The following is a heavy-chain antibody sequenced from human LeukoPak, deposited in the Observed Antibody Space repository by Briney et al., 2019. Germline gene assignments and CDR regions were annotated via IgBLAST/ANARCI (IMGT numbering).Heavy chain of an antibody. D-gene: IGHD3-22*01. CDR2: INHSGST. CDR1: GGSFSGYY. J-gene: IGHJ4*02. CDR3: ARATTGIVDY. Sequence: SETLSLTCAVYGGSFSGYYWSWIRQPPGKGLEWIGEINHSGSTNYNPSLKSRVTISVDTSKNQFSLKLSSVTAADTAVYYCARATTGIVDYWGQGTLVTVSS. V-gene: IGHV4-34*01.